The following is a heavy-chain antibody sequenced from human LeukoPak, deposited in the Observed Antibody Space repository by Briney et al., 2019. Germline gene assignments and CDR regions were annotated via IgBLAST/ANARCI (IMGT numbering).Heavy chain of an antibody. CDR3: ARSHMSRGGGSCYIDY. D-gene: IGHD2-15*01. CDR1: GFTVSSNY. Sequence: GGSLRLSCAASGFTVSSNYMSWVRQPPGKGLEWVSVVYSGGSTYYADSVKGRFTISRDNSKNTLYLQMNSLRAEDTAVYYCARSHMSRGGGSCYIDYWGQGTLVTVSS. CDR2: VYSGGST. J-gene: IGHJ4*02. V-gene: IGHV3-53*01.